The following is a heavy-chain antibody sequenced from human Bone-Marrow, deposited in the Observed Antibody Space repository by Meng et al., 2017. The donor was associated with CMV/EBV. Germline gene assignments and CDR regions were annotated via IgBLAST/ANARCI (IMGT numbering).Heavy chain of an antibody. D-gene: IGHD6-25*01. V-gene: IGHV3-74*03. Sequence: LACAASGFTFSWYSMNGVRQAPGKGLEWVSRINTDGSNTTYADSVKGRFTISRDNAKNTLSLQLNGLRAEDTAVYYCARGRSGYYFDYWGQGTLVTVSS. CDR3: ARGRSGYYFDY. CDR1: GFTFSWYS. J-gene: IGHJ4*02. CDR2: INTDGSNT.